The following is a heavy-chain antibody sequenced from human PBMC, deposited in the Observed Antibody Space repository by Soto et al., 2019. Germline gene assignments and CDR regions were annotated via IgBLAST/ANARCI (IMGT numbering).Heavy chain of an antibody. Sequence: SVKVSCKASVGIFSRYGLTWARRAPGQGLEWMGTIIPVFGTAKYAQKFKDRVTITADRSTNTVYLDVNSLRPEDTAKYYCARTRASPLYFAYRRPGTLVTVSA. CDR2: IIPVFGTA. V-gene: IGHV1-69*06. CDR1: VGIFSRYG. J-gene: IGHJ4*02. CDR3: ARTRASPLYFAY. D-gene: IGHD3-10*01.